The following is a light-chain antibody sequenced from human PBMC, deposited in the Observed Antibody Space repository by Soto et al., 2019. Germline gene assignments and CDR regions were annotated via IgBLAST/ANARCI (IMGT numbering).Light chain of an antibody. V-gene: IGKV3D-20*02. J-gene: IGKJ5*01. CDR2: GAS. CDR3: QQRSNWPIT. CDR1: QSVSSSY. Sequence: IALTQSPGTLSLSPGERATLSCRASQSVSSSYLAWYQQKPGQAPRLLIYGASSRATGIPDRFSGSGSGTDFTLTISSLEPEDFAVYYCQQRSNWPITFGQGTRPEIK.